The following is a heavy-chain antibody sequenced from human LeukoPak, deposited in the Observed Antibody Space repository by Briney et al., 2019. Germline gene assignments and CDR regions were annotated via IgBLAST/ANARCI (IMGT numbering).Heavy chain of an antibody. CDR1: GYTVSTNY. D-gene: IGHD3-10*01. V-gene: IGHV3-53*01. J-gene: IGHJ4*02. Sequence: GGSLRLSCAASGYTVSTNYMSWVRQAPGKGLEWVSFIFTGGTTKYAVSVKGRFTMCRDNSKNTLFLQMNSLRAEDTAVDYCARYCFGSGSFYIEPSYYFDYWGQGTPVTVSA. CDR3: ARYCFGSGSFYIEPSYYFDY. CDR2: IFTGGTT.